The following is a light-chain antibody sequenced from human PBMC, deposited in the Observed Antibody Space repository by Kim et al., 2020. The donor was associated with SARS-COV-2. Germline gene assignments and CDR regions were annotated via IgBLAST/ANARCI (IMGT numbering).Light chain of an antibody. CDR1: RDIRDY. CDR2: GAS. V-gene: IGKV1-33*01. CDR3: QHYNDLPWA. Sequence: SSVGDRVTITCRASRDIRDYMNWYQQKPGKAPRLLIYGASILETGIPSRFSGSGAGTDFTFTISSLQPEDIATYYCQHYNDLPWAFGQGTKVDIK. J-gene: IGKJ1*01.